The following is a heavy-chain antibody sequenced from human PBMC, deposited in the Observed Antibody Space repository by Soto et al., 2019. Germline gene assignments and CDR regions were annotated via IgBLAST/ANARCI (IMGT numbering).Heavy chain of an antibody. CDR2: TYYRSKWYN. V-gene: IGHV6-1*01. Sequence: KQSQTLSLTCAISGDSVSSNSAAWNWIRQSPSRGLEWLGRTYYRSKWYNDYAVSVKSRITINPDTSKNQFSLQLNSVTPEDTAVYYCARDRFYSSSSSGPVYYYYYYMDVWGKGTTVTVSS. J-gene: IGHJ6*03. D-gene: IGHD6-6*01. CDR1: GDSVSSNSAA. CDR3: ARDRFYSSSSSGPVYYYYYYMDV.